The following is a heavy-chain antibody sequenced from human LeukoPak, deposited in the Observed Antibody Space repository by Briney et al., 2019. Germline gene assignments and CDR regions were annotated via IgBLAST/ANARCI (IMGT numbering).Heavy chain of an antibody. Sequence: ASVKVSCKASGYIFTGYYMHWVRQAPGQGLEWMGWINPNSGGTNYVQKFQGRVTMTRDTSISTAYMEVSRLRSDDTAVYYCARGEQLRPRDWGQGTLVSVSS. V-gene: IGHV1-2*02. CDR1: GYIFTGYY. J-gene: IGHJ4*02. CDR3: ARGEQLRPRD. CDR2: INPNSGGT. D-gene: IGHD1/OR15-1a*01.